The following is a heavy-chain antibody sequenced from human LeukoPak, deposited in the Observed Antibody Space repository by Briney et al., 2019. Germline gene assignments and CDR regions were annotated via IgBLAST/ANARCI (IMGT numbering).Heavy chain of an antibody. D-gene: IGHD6-13*01. J-gene: IGHJ4*02. Sequence: GGSLRLFCAASGFTFSSYAMSWVRQAPGKGLEWVSAISGSGGSTYYADSVKGRFTISRDNSKNTLYLQMNSLRAEVTAVYYCARGLPWSGYSSSWYQSRLGLYFDYWGQGTLVTVSS. CDR1: GFTFSSYA. CDR3: ARGLPWSGYSSSWYQSRLGLYFDY. CDR2: ISGSGGST. V-gene: IGHV3-23*01.